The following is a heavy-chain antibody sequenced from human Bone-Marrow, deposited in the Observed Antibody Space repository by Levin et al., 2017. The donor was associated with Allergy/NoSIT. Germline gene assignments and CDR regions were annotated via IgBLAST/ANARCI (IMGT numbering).Heavy chain of an antibody. J-gene: IGHJ3*02. CDR2: IYYSGST. CDR1: GGSISSGGYY. D-gene: IGHD3-3*01. Sequence: SQTLSLTCTVSGGSISSGGYYWSWIRQHPGKGLEWIGYIYYSGSTYYNPSLKSRVTISVDTSKNQFSLKLSSVTAADTAVYYCARGVARRGDIWGQGTMVTVSS. CDR3: ARGVARRGDI. V-gene: IGHV4-31*03.